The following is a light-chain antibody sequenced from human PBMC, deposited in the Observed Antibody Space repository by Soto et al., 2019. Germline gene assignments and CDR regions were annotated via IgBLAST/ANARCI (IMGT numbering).Light chain of an antibody. J-gene: IGKJ1*01. CDR2: DAS. CDR3: QQYYSYSWT. CDR1: QSLSTW. Sequence: DIQMTQSPSTLSGSVGDRVTITCRASQSLSTWLAWYQQKPGKAPKLLISDASRLESGVPSRFSGSGSGTEFTLTISSLQPDDFATYYCQQYYSYSWTFGQGTKVDIK. V-gene: IGKV1-5*01.